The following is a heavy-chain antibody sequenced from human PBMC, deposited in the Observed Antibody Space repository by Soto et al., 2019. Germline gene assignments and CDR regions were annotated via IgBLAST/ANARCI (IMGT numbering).Heavy chain of an antibody. CDR2: ISYDGSNK. CDR3: ARYIVVVVAATSGPIDY. Sequence: VQLVESGGGVVQPGRSLRLSCAASGFTFSSYGMHWVRQAPGKGLEWVAVISYDGSNKYYADSVKGRFTISRDNSKNTLYLQMNSLRAEDTAVYYCARYIVVVVAATSGPIDYWGQGTLVTVSS. D-gene: IGHD2-15*01. CDR1: GFTFSSYG. J-gene: IGHJ4*02. V-gene: IGHV3-30*03.